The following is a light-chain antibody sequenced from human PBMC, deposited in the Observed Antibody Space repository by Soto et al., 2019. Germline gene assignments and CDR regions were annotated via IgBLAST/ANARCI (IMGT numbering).Light chain of an antibody. V-gene: IGLV2-14*01. CDR1: SSDVGTYNY. CDR3: TSYTRDTALV. Sequence: QSALTQPASVSGSPGQSFTISCTGTSSDVGTYNYVSWYQHHPGKAPKLIIYEVSNRPSGVSNRFSGSKSGSTASLTISGLQAEDEADYHCTSYTRDTALVFGTGTKLTVL. J-gene: IGLJ1*01. CDR2: EVS.